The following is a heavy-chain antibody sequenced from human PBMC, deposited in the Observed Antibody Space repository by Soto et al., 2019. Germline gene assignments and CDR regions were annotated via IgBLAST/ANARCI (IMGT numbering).Heavy chain of an antibody. D-gene: IGHD2-2*01. J-gene: IGHJ4*02. V-gene: IGHV4-59*12. CDR1: GFSISSYY. CDR3: ARVPNY. CDR2: MYHSGST. Sequence: SETLSLTCTFSGFSISSYYWSWIRQPPGKGLEWIGYMYHSGSTYYNPSLKSRVTISIDRSKNQFSLKLSSVTAADTAVYYCARVPNYGGQGILVTVSS.